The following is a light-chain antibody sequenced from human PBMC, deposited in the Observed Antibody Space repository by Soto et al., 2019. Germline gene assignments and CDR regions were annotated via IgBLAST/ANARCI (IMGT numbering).Light chain of an antibody. CDR2: GAS. CDR1: RSVSSN. V-gene: IGKV3-15*01. CDR3: QQYNNWPPYT. Sequence: EIVMTQSPATLSVSPGESATLSCRASRSVSSNLAWYQQKPGQAPRLVIYGASTRATGFPARFSGSGSGTEFTLTISSLQSEDFAVYYCQQYNNWPPYTFGQGTKLEIK. J-gene: IGKJ2*01.